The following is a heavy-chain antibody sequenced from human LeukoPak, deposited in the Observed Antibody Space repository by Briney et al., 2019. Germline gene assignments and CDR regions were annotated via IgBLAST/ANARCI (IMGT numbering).Heavy chain of an antibody. CDR3: AREGSSHDAFDI. Sequence: AGGSLRLSCAASEFTFRSQVMSWVRQAPGEGLEWISAIVGSGSTTHYADSVKGRFTISRDNSKNTLYLQMNSLRADDTALYYCAREGSSHDAFDIWGQGTVVTVSS. V-gene: IGHV3-23*01. CDR2: IVGSGSTT. CDR1: EFTFRSQV. J-gene: IGHJ3*02. D-gene: IGHD3-10*01.